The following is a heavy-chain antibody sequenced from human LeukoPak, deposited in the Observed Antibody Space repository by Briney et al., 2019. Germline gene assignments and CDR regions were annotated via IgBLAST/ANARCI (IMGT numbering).Heavy chain of an antibody. D-gene: IGHD1-26*01. J-gene: IGHJ4*02. CDR1: GYSISAGYH. CDR3: AKEGEGSISH. V-gene: IGHV4-38-2*02. Sequence: PSETLSLTCTVSGYSISAGYHWGWIRQPPGKGLEWIGSIYHSGSTYYNPSLKSRVTISVDMSKNQFSLKLNSVTAAGTAMYYCAKEGEGSISHWGQGTLVTVSS. CDR2: IYHSGST.